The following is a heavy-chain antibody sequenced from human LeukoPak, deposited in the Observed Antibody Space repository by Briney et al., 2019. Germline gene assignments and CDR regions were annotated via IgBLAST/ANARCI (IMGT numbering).Heavy chain of an antibody. J-gene: IGHJ3*02. D-gene: IGHD1-26*01. Sequence: GGSLRLSCVASGFTFDDYAIHWVRQAPGKGLEWVSGISWNSKNILYADSVQGRFPISRDNAKNSLYLQMSSLRTEDTALYYCARDMRGSSRNDAFDIWGQGTMVTVSS. CDR3: ARDMRGSSRNDAFDI. V-gene: IGHV3-9*01. CDR1: GFTFDDYA. CDR2: ISWNSKNI.